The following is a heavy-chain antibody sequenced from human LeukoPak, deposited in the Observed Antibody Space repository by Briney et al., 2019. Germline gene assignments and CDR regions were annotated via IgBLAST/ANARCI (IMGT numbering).Heavy chain of an antibody. CDR3: AREWQQQLVVDP. D-gene: IGHD6-13*01. V-gene: IGHV4-39*07. Sequence: PSETLSLTCTVSGGSISSSSYYWGWIRQPPGKGLEWIGSIYYSGSTYYNPSLKSRVTISVDTPKNQFSLKPSSVTAADTAVYYCAREWQQQLVVDPWGQGTLVTVSS. J-gene: IGHJ5*02. CDR2: IYYSGST. CDR1: GGSISSSSYY.